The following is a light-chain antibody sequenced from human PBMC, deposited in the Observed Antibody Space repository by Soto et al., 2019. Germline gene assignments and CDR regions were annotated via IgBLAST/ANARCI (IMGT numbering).Light chain of an antibody. CDR1: QSINSW. CDR3: QQYDSFSLT. Sequence: DIQMTQSPSTLSASVGDRVTITCRASQSINSWLAWYQQKPGKAPKLLIYKASTLESGVPPRFSGSGSGTAFTLTNSSLQPDDFATYYCQQYDSFSLTFGGGTKVEI. V-gene: IGKV1-5*03. J-gene: IGKJ4*01. CDR2: KAS.